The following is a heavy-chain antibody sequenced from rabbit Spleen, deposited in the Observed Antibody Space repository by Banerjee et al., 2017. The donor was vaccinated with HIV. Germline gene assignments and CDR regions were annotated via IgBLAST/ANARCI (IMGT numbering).Heavy chain of an antibody. D-gene: IGHD1-1*01. CDR2: IYTGNVKT. V-gene: IGHV1S45*01. CDR3: ARDLTNIIGWNFAW. J-gene: IGHJ4*01. CDR1: GFDFSNYG. Sequence: QEQLVESGGGLVQPGGSLKLSCKASGFDFSNYGVSWVRQAPGKGLEWIGCIYTGNVKTYYASWAKGRFTFSKTSSTTVTLQMTSLTAADTATYFCARDLTNIIGWNFAWWGPGTLVTVS.